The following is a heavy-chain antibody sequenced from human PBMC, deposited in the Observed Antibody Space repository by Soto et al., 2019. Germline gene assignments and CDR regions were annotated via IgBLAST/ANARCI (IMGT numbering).Heavy chain of an antibody. CDR1: GGSISSYY. V-gene: IGHV4-59*08. CDR2: IYYSGST. D-gene: IGHD3-10*01. CDR3: ARRAYGSGFYYGMDV. Sequence: PSETLSLTCTVSGGSISSYYWSWIRQPPGKGLEWIGYIYYSGSTNYNPSPKSRVTISNDTSTNQFSLTLSSMTAADTAVYYCARRAYGSGFYYGMDVWGQGTTVTVSS. J-gene: IGHJ6*02.